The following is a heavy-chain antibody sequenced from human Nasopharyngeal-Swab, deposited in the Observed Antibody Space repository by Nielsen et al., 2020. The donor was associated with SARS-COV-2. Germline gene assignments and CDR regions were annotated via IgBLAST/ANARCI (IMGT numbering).Heavy chain of an antibody. V-gene: IGHV3-21*04. CDR1: GFTLRSYS. CDR3: AKDRDSGDDSEEYYHYYGMDV. J-gene: IGHJ6*02. Sequence: GESLKISCAASGFTLRSYSVNWVRQAPGKGLEWVSSISSSSSYKYYADSVKGRFTISRDNSNNLLYLQINNLRAEDTAIYYCAKDRDSGDDSEEYYHYYGMDVWGQGAPVTVSS. CDR2: ISSSSSYK. D-gene: IGHD5-12*01.